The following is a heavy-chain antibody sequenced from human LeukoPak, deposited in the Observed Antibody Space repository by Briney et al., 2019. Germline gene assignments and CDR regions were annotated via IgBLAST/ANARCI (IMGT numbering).Heavy chain of an antibody. D-gene: IGHD2-2*01. CDR2: IYYSGST. Sequence: SETLSLTCTVSGGSISSYYWSWIRQPPGKGLGWIGYIYYSGSTNYNPSLKSRVTISVDTSKNQFSLKLSSVTAADTAVYYCARVGYCSSTSCGGNYYYMDVWGKGTTVTISS. V-gene: IGHV4-59*01. J-gene: IGHJ6*03. CDR3: ARVGYCSSTSCGGNYYYMDV. CDR1: GGSISSYY.